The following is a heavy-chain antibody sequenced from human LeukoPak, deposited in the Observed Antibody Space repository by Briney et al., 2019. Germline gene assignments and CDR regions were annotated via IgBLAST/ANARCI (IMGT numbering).Heavy chain of an antibody. V-gene: IGHV3-7*05. CDR1: GSTFGSYW. D-gene: IGHD2-2*01. Sequence: SGGSLRLSCARSGSTFGSYWMSWVRQAPREGLEWVANIKEDGSETHYAVSVGGRFTISRDNHKSSLYLQMNSLRDEDTAIYYCARVRGGSATSVCELGGKGTVDSVS. J-gene: IGHJ4*02. CDR2: IKEDGSET. CDR3: ARVRGGSATSVCEL.